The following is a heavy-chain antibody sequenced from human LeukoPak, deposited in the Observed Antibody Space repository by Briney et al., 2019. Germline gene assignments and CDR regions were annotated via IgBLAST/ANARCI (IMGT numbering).Heavy chain of an antibody. J-gene: IGHJ4*02. CDR1: GFTFSSFG. D-gene: IGHD3-10*01. CDR2: ISGSGGST. CDR3: AKDAVRSYGFDY. Sequence: GGSLRLSCVASGFTFSSFGMHWVRQAPGKGLEWVSAISGSGGSTYYADSVKGRFTISRDNSKNTLYLQMNSLRAEDTAVYYCAKDAVRSYGFDYWGQGTLVTVSS. V-gene: IGHV3-23*01.